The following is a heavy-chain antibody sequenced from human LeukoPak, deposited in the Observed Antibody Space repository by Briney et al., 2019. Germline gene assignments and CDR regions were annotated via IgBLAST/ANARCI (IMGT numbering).Heavy chain of an antibody. CDR3: ARVFSYPLRAPFDP. J-gene: IGHJ5*02. Sequence: GASVKVSCKASGGTLSSYAISWVRQAPGQGLEWMGGIIPIFGTANYAQKFQGRVTITADKSTSTAYMELSSLRSEDTAVYYCARVFSYPLRAPFDPWGQGTLVTVSS. CDR2: IIPIFGTA. CDR1: GGTLSSYA. D-gene: IGHD3-3*01. V-gene: IGHV1-69*06.